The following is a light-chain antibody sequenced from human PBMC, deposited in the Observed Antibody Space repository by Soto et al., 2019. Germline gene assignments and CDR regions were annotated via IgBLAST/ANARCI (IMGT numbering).Light chain of an antibody. V-gene: IGKV1-6*01. Sequence: AIQMTQSPSSLSASVGDRVTITCRASQGIRNDLAWYQQNPGKAPKLLIYAASTLQSGVPSRFSGSGSGTDFTLTISSLQPEDFATYYCLQNYNYPNTFGQGTK. CDR3: LQNYNYPNT. CDR2: AAS. CDR1: QGIRND. J-gene: IGKJ2*01.